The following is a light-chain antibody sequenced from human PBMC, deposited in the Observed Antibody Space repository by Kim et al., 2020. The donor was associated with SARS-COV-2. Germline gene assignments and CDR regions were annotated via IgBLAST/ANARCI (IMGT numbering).Light chain of an antibody. CDR1: QSVTSNF. J-gene: IGKJ5*01. CDR2: GAS. Sequence: APGERVARDGTASQSVTSNFLAWYQHKHGQDPRHPTCGASSRATGIPDRFSGSGTGTDFTLDISRLEPEDYAVYYCQQYANSPITFGQGTRLEIK. V-gene: IGKV3-20*01. CDR3: QQYANSPIT.